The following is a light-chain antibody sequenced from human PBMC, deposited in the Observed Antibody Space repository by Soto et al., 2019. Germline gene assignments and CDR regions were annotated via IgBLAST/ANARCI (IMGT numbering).Light chain of an antibody. CDR1: QSVSSSY. CDR2: GAS. J-gene: IGKJ2*01. Sequence: EIVLTQSPGTLSLSPGERVTLSCRASQSVSSSYLAWYQQKPAQAPRLLIYGASNRATGIPDRFSGSGSVTDFTLTISRLEPEDFAVYSCQQYGGSPPYTFGQGTKLEIK. CDR3: QQYGGSPPYT. V-gene: IGKV3-20*01.